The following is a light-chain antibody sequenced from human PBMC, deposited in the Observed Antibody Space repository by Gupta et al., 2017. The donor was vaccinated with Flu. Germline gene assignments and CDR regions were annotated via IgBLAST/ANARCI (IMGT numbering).Light chain of an antibody. J-gene: IGLJ3*02. CDR1: SGHSSYA. Sequence: QLVLPQSPSASASLGASVKLTCTLSSGHSSYAIAWHQQQPEKGPRYLMKLNSDGSHTKGDGIPDLFSASSSGAGRYLTIASLQAEDGDYYYGQTGGTGIGVFGGGTKLTVL. CDR3: QTGGTGIGV. CDR2: LNSDGSH. V-gene: IGLV4-69*01.